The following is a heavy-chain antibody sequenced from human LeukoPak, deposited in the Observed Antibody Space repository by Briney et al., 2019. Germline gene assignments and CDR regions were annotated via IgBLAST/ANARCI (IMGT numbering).Heavy chain of an antibody. Sequence: GGSLRLSCAASGFTFDDYAMHWVRQAPGKGLEWVSGISWNSGSIGYADSVKGRFTISRDNAKNSLYLQMNSLRAEDTALYYCATHYDFWSGYPDAFDIWGQGTMVTVSS. CDR2: ISWNSGSI. V-gene: IGHV3-9*01. J-gene: IGHJ3*02. D-gene: IGHD3-3*01. CDR1: GFTFDDYA. CDR3: ATHYDFWSGYPDAFDI.